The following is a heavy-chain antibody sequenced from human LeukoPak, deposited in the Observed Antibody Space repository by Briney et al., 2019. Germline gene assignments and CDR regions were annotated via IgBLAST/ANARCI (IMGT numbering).Heavy chain of an antibody. J-gene: IGHJ4*02. CDR3: ARGGSAYYYDSSGVYYFDY. V-gene: IGHV4-39*07. CDR2: IYYSGST. D-gene: IGHD3-22*01. CDR1: GGSISSSSYY. Sequence: PSETLSLTCTVSGGSISSSSYYWGWIRQPPGKGLEWIGSIYYSGSTYYNPSLKSRVTISVDTSKNQFSLKLSSVTAADTAVYYCARGGSAYYYDSSGVYYFDYWGQGTLVTVSS.